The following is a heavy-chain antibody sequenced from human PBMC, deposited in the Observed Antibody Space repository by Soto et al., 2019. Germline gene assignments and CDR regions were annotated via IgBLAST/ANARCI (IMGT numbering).Heavy chain of an antibody. D-gene: IGHD2-8*01. J-gene: IGHJ3*02. CDR1: GGTFSSYA. CDR2: IIPIFGTA. V-gene: IGHV1-69*01. Sequence: QVQLVQSGAEVKKPGSSVKVSCKASGGTFSSYAISWVRQAPGQGLEWMGGIIPIFGTANYAQKFQGRVTITADESTTTAYMELSSLRSEDTAVYYCARHLHRMLYAPDAFDSWGQGTMVTVSS. CDR3: ARHLHRMLYAPDAFDS.